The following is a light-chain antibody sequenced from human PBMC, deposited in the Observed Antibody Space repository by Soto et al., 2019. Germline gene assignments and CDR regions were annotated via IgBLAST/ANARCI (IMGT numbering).Light chain of an antibody. V-gene: IGKV1-39*01. CDR3: QQANSFPIT. CDR1: QSISSY. Sequence: DIQMTQSPSSLAASVEGRVTITCRASQSISSYLNWYQQKPGKAPKLLIYAAYSLQSGVTSRFSGSGSGTDFTLTISSLQPEDFATYYCQQANSFPITVGQGTRLDIK. CDR2: AAY. J-gene: IGKJ5*01.